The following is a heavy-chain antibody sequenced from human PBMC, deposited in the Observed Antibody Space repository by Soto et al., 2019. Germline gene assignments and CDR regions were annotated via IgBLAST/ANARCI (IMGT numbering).Heavy chain of an antibody. V-gene: IGHV3-23*01. CDR2: ISGSGGRT. D-gene: IGHD3-9*01. Sequence: GGSLRLSCAASGFTFSSYAMSWVRQAPGKGLEWVSGISGSGGRTYYADSVKGRFTISRDNSKNTLYLQMNSLGAEDTAVYYCAKDIETDDYDILTGYYSRAYYYGMDVWGQGTTVTVSS. CDR1: GFTFSSYA. J-gene: IGHJ6*02. CDR3: AKDIETDDYDILTGYYSRAYYYGMDV.